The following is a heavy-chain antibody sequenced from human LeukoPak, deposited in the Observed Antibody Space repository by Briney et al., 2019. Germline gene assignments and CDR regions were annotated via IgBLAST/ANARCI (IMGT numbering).Heavy chain of an antibody. D-gene: IGHD2-15*01. CDR3: ARSEDCSGGSCRQYYFDY. CDR1: GYTFTGYY. Sequence: ASVKVSCKASGYTFTGYYMHWVRQAPGQGLEWMGWINPNSGGTNYAQKFRGRVTMTRDMSTSTVYMELSSLRSVDTAVYYCARSEDCSGGSCRQYYFDYWGQGTLVTVSS. J-gene: IGHJ4*02. V-gene: IGHV1-2*02. CDR2: INPNSGGT.